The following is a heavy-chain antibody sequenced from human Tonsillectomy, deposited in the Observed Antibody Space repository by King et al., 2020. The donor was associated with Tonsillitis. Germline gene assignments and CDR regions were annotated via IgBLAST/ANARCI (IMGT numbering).Heavy chain of an antibody. CDR3: ARFDSTGRGFDY. J-gene: IGHJ4*02. Sequence: QLQESGPGLVKPSGTLSLTCVVSGGSITTSSKWWTWVRQSPEKGLEWIGEISHSGTTNYNLYLKSRVTISVDKSENHFSLELKSVTAADTAVYYCARFDSTGRGFDYWGQGTLVTVSS. D-gene: IGHD3-22*01. V-gene: IGHV4-4*02. CDR2: ISHSGTT. CDR1: GGSITTSSKW.